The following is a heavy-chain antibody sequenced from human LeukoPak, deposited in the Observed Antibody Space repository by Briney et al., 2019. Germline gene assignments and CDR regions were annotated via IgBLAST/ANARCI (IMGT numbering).Heavy chain of an antibody. J-gene: IGHJ4*02. CDR2: ISAYNGNT. CDR3: ARVEVAGAGFDY. CDR1: GYTFTIYG. V-gene: IGHV1-18*01. D-gene: IGHD6-19*01. Sequence: GASVKVSCKASGYTFTIYGISWVRQAPGQGLEWMGWISAYNGNTNYAQKLQGRVTITADKSTSTAYMELSSLRSEDTAVYYCARVEVAGAGFDYWGQGTLVTVSS.